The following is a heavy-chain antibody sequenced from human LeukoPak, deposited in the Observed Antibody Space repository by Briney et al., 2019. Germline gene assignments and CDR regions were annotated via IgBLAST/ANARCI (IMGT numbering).Heavy chain of an antibody. Sequence: SETLSLTCTVSGGSISSGGYYWSWIRQHPGKGLEWFGYIYYSGSTYYNPSLKSRVTISVDTSKNQLSLKLSSVTAADTAVYYCARGSYAMTTVTTGDYWGQGTLVTVSS. CDR2: IYYSGST. V-gene: IGHV4-31*03. J-gene: IGHJ4*02. D-gene: IGHD4-17*01. CDR1: GGSISSGGYY. CDR3: ARGSYAMTTVTTGDY.